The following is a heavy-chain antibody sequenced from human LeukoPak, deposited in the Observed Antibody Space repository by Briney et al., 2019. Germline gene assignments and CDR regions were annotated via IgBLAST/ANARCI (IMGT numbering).Heavy chain of an antibody. CDR1: AYTFTGYY. J-gene: IGHJ3*02. CDR3: ARPSTRSRSRPFHAFDM. D-gene: IGHD6-13*01. V-gene: IGHV1-2*02. Sequence: ASVTVTFKSSAYTFTGYYKHWVRQPPAQGLEWMGWITPNIGGTKYAKQIQGRVTMTTDTSISTAYMELSRLRSDETAVYYCARPSTRSRSRPFHAFDMWGEGTRDSVS. CDR2: ITPNIGGT.